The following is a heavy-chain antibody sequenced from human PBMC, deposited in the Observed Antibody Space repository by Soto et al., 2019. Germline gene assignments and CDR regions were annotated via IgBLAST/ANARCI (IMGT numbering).Heavy chain of an antibody. CDR2: IIPILGIA. Sequence: SVKVSCKASGGTFSSYTISWVRQAPGQGLEWMGRIIPILGIANYAQKFQGRVTITADKSTSTAYMELSSLRSEDTAVYYCAREAPLVPAAMLGIIDYWGQGTLVTVSS. CDR1: GGTFSSYT. CDR3: AREAPLVPAAMLGIIDY. D-gene: IGHD2-2*01. J-gene: IGHJ4*02. V-gene: IGHV1-69*04.